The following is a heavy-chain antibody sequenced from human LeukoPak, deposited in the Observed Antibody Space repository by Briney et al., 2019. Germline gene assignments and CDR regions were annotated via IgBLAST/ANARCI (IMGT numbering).Heavy chain of an antibody. CDR3: ASNPPDDYYYYYGMDV. CDR1: GYTFTSYD. V-gene: IGHV1-8*01. D-gene: IGHD1-14*01. J-gene: IGHJ6*02. Sequence: AASVKVSCKASGYTFTSYDINWVRQATGQGLEWMGWMNPNSGNTGYAQKFQGRVTMTRNTSISTAYMELSSLRSEDTAVYYCASNPPDDYYYYYGMDVWGQGTTVTVSS. CDR2: MNPNSGNT.